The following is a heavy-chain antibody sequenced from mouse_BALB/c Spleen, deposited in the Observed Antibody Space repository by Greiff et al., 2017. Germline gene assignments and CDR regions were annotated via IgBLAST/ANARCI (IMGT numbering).Heavy chain of an antibody. V-gene: IGHV1-74*01. CDR2: IDPYDSET. CDR3: ARSQGHWYFDV. Sequence: QVQLKESGDDLVKPGASVKLSCKASGYTFTSYWINWVKQRPEQGLEWIGRIDPYDSETHYNQKFKDKAILTVDKSSSTAYMQLSSLTSEDSAVYYCARSQGHWYFDVWGAGTTVTVSS. CDR1: GYTFTSYW. D-gene: IGHD3-3*01. J-gene: IGHJ1*01.